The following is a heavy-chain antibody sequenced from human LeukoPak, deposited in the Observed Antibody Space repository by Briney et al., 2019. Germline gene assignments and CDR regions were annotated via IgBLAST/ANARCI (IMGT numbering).Heavy chain of an antibody. CDR3: ARDWGSGYYFDY. Sequence: SGTLSLTCAVSGGSISSNYWWSWVRQPPGKGLEWIGEIYHSGSTDYNPSLKSRVTLSVDKSKNQFSLRLSSVTAADTAVYYCARDWGSGYYFDYWGQGTLVTVSS. CDR2: IYHSGST. V-gene: IGHV4-4*02. D-gene: IGHD3-10*01. CDR1: GGSISSNYW. J-gene: IGHJ4*02.